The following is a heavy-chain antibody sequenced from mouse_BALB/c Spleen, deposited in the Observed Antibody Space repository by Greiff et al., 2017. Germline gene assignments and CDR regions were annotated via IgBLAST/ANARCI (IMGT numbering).Heavy chain of an antibody. J-gene: IGHJ1*01. V-gene: IGHV5-6-3*01. CDR2: INSNGGST. D-gene: IGHD2-4*01. CDR1: GFTFSSYG. Sequence: EVQRVESGGGLVQPGGSLKLSCAASGFTFSSYGMSWVRQTPDKRLELVATINSNGGSTYYPDSVKGRFTISRDNAKNTLYLQMSSLKSEDTAMYYCARVYYDYDGPHWYFDVWGAGTTVTVSS. CDR3: ARVYYDYDGPHWYFDV.